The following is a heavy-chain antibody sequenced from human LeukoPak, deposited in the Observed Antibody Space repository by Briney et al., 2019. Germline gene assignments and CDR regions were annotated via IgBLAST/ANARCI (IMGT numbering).Heavy chain of an antibody. J-gene: IGHJ4*02. Sequence: GGSLRLSCAASGFTFSSYWMSWVRQAPGKGLEWVANIKQDGSEKYYVDSVKGRFTISRDKAKNSLYLQMKSLRAEDTAVYYCARDQRYCSSSSCPWEPFDYWGQGTLVTVSS. V-gene: IGHV3-7*05. CDR1: GFTFSSYW. CDR2: IKQDGSEK. CDR3: ARDQRYCSSSSCPWEPFDY. D-gene: IGHD2-2*01.